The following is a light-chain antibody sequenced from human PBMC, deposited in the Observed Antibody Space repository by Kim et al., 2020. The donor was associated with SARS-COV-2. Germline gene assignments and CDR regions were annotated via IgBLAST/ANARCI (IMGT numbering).Light chain of an antibody. CDR1: TSVSSNY. Sequence: SPGERAALSCRASTSVSSNYLAWYQQKPGQAPRLLIHGASSRPTGIPDRFSGSGSGTDFTLTISRLEPGDFAVYYCQQYGGSPLTFGGGTKVDIK. V-gene: IGKV3-20*01. J-gene: IGKJ4*01. CDR3: QQYGGSPLT. CDR2: GAS.